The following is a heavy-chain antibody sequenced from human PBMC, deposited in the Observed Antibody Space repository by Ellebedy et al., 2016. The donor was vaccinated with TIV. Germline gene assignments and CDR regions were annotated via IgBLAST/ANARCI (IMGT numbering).Heavy chain of an antibody. J-gene: IGHJ4*02. V-gene: IGHV3-74*01. CDR2: INSDGSST. D-gene: IGHD3-10*01. CDR1: GFTFSSYA. Sequence: PGGSLRLSCEASGFTFSSYAMSWVRQAPGKGLVWVSRINSDGSSTNYADSVKGRFTISRDNAKNTLYLQMNSLRAEDTAVYYCASMVPFDYWGQGTLVTVSS. CDR3: ASMVPFDY.